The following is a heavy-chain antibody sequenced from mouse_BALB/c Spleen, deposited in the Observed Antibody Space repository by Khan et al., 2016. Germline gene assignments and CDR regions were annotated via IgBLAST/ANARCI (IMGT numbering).Heavy chain of an antibody. CDR2: IHYSGST. V-gene: IGHV3-1*02. CDR3: AGYYCGGAPWFAY. J-gene: IGHJ3*01. CDR1: GFSITSDYS. D-gene: IGHD1-1*01. Sequence: EVQLQESGPDLVKPSQSLSLTCTVTGFSITSDYSWHWIRQFPGNKLEWMGYIHYSGSTNYNPSLKSRISITRDTSKNQFFLQLNSVTTEDTATFCCAGYYCGGAPWFAYWGQGTLVTVSA.